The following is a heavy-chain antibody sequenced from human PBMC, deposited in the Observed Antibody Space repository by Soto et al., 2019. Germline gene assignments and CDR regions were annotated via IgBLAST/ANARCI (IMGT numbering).Heavy chain of an antibody. D-gene: IGHD1-26*01. Sequence: SETLSLTCTVSGGSISSGGYYWSWIRQHPGKGLEWIGYIYYSGSTYYNPSLKSRVTISVDTSKNQFSLKLNSLTAADTAVYYCARSEATGIDYSGQATLVTVSS. CDR2: IYYSGST. CDR3: ARSEATGIDY. V-gene: IGHV4-31*03. J-gene: IGHJ4*02. CDR1: GGSISSGGYY.